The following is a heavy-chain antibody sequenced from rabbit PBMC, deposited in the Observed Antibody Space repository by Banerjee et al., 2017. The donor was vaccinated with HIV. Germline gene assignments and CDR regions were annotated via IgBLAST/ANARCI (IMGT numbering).Heavy chain of an antibody. J-gene: IGHJ4*01. D-gene: IGHD6-1*01. CDR1: GFDFSGYH. CDR2: IYGGSSGST. Sequence: QSLEETGGGLVQPGGSLTLSCKASGFDFSGYHMSWVRQAQGKGLEWIACIYGGSSGSTYYASWAKGRFTISKTSSTTVTLQMTSLTAADTATYFCARDHLPYGYVGYGGEFALWGPGTLVTVS. CDR3: ARDHLPYGYVGYGGEFAL. V-gene: IGHV1S40*01.